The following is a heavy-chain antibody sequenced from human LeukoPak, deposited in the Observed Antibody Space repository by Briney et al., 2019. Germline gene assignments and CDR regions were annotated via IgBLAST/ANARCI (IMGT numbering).Heavy chain of an antibody. CDR3: AKDLREYSSSPRNAFDI. J-gene: IGHJ3*02. CDR1: GFTFSSYA. CDR2: ISGSGGST. Sequence: GGSLRLSCAASGFTFSSYAMSWVRQAPGKGLEWVSAISGSGGSTYYADSVKGRFTISRDNSKNTLYLQMNSLRAEDTAVYYCAKDLREYSSSPRNAFDIWGQGTMVTVSS. D-gene: IGHD6-6*01. V-gene: IGHV3-23*01.